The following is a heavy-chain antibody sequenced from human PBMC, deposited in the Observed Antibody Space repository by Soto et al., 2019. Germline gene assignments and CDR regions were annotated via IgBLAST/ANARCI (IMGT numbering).Heavy chain of an antibody. V-gene: IGHV4-39*01. D-gene: IGHD3-22*01. Sequence: SETLSLTCTVSGASISSSSDYWGWIRQPPGKGLEWIGSIYYSGSTSYNPSLKSRVTISVNTSKNQLSLKLSSVTAADTAVYYCARTSSGYFNYWGQGTLVTVS. CDR1: GASISSSSDY. CDR2: IYYSGST. J-gene: IGHJ4*02. CDR3: ARTSSGYFNY.